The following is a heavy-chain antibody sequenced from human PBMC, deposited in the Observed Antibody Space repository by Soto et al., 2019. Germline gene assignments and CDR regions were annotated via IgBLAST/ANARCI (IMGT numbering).Heavy chain of an antibody. D-gene: IGHD2-15*01. V-gene: IGHV4-59*01. CDR2: ISYRGKT. CDR3: AGLRGLRGSPIDF. CDR1: GDSIISGY. J-gene: IGHJ4*02. Sequence: SETLSLTCTVSGDSIISGYWSWIRQPPGKGLEWIGYISYRGKTNYNPSLKSRVTMSVDTPKNQFSLKLSSVTTADTAVYYCAGLRGLRGSPIDFWGQGTLVTVSS.